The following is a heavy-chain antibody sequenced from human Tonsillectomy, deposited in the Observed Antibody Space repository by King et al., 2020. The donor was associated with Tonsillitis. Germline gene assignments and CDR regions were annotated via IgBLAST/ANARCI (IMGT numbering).Heavy chain of an antibody. D-gene: IGHD2-2*01. V-gene: IGHV3-43*01. CDR2: ISWDGDST. CDR3: VKAPRITSWVMDV. J-gene: IGHJ6*02. CDR1: GFTFDDYT. Sequence: VQLVESGGVVVQPGGSLRLSCAASGFTFDDYTMHWVRQAPGKGLEWVSLISWDGDSTYYADSVKGRFTISRDNSKNSLYLQMNSLRTEDTALYYCVKAPRITSWVMDVWGQGSTVTVSS.